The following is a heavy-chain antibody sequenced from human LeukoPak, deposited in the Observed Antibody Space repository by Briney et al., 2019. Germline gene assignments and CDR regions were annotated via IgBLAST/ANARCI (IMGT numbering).Heavy chain of an antibody. CDR3: ARDRGYYGSGSFD. V-gene: IGHV3-66*01. J-gene: IGHJ4*02. Sequence: GGSLRLSCAASGFTVSSNYMSWVRQAPGKGLEWVSVIYSGGSTYYADSVKGRFTISRDNSKNTLYLQMNSLRAENTAVYYCARDRGYYGSGSFDWGQGTLVTVSS. CDR1: GFTVSSNY. CDR2: IYSGGST. D-gene: IGHD3-10*01.